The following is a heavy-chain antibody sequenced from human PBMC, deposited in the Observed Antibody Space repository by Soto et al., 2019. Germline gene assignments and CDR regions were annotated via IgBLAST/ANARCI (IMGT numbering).Heavy chain of an antibody. CDR1: GYTFTSYY. Sequence: QVQLVQSGAEVKKPGASVKVSCKASGYTFTSYYMHWVRQAPGQGLEWMGIINPSGGSTSYAQKFQGRVTMTRDTSTSTVYVELSSLRSEDTAVYYCARDKCTNGVCTNGMDVGGQGTTVTVSS. J-gene: IGHJ6*02. V-gene: IGHV1-46*01. D-gene: IGHD2-8*01. CDR2: INPSGGST. CDR3: ARDKCTNGVCTNGMDV.